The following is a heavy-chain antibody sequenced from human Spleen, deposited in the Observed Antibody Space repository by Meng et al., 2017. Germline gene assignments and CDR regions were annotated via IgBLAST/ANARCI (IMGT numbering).Heavy chain of an antibody. CDR3: ARVDSSGWHFDY. CDR2: LYDSGKT. J-gene: IGHJ4*02. D-gene: IGHD6-19*01. V-gene: IGHV4-59*01. Sequence: VHLQDAAPVLVNLSGNLSRPCSVCGGSISNYFWSWLRQPPGKVLEWLGYLYDSGKTSYRPSLKSRVSISADPSKNQFSLKLSSVTAADTAVYYCARVDSSGWHFDYWGQGTLVTVSS. CDR1: GGSISNYF.